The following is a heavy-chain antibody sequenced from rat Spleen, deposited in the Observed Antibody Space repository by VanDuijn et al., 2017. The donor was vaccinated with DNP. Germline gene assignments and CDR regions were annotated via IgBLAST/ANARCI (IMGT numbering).Heavy chain of an antibody. CDR3: ARPDY. CDR2: ISYDGSRT. V-gene: IGHV5-7*01. Sequence: EVQLVESGGGLVQPGRSLKLSCAASTFTFSDYNMAWVRQAPKKGLEWVATISYDGSRTNYRDSVKGRFTISRDYAQNILYLQMDSLRSEDSSTYYCARPDYWGQGVMVTVSS. CDR1: TFTFSDYN. J-gene: IGHJ2*01.